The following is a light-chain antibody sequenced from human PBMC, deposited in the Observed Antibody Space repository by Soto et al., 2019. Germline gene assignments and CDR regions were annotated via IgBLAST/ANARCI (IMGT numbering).Light chain of an antibody. CDR1: SGSIASNY. CDR2: EDN. J-gene: IGLJ2*01. CDR3: QSYDSSNQGVV. Sequence: NFMLTQPHSVSESPGKTVTISCTRSSGSIASNYVQWYQQRPGSAPTTVIYEDNQRASGVPDRFSGSIDSSSNSASLTISGLKTEDEADYYCQSYDSSNQGVVFGGGTKLTVL. V-gene: IGLV6-57*04.